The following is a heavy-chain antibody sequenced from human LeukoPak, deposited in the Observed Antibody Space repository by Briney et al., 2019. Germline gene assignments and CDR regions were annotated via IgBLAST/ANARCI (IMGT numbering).Heavy chain of an antibody. D-gene: IGHD1-1*01. J-gene: IGHJ3*02. Sequence: GGSLRLSCAASGFTFSSYSMHWVCHAPGKGLGWVSVIWNDGSNKYYADSAKGGFTISRDNPKNTLYLQMNSRRAEDTAAYYCARVSWNDAGRAFDIWGQGTMVTVSS. V-gene: IGHV3-33*01. CDR3: ARVSWNDAGRAFDI. CDR2: IWNDGSNK. CDR1: GFTFSSYS.